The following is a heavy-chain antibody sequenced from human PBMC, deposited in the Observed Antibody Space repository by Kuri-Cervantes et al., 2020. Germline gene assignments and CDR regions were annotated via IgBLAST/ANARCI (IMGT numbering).Heavy chain of an antibody. Sequence: ASVKVSCKASGGTFSSYAISWVRQAPGQGLEWMGWINPNSGGTNYAQKFQGRVTMTRDTSISTAYMELSRLRSDDTAVYYCARAAGTGYYDYWGQGTLVTVSS. CDR2: INPNSGGT. D-gene: IGHD3-9*01. V-gene: IGHV1-2*02. J-gene: IGHJ4*02. CDR3: ARAAGTGYYDY. CDR1: GGTFSSYA.